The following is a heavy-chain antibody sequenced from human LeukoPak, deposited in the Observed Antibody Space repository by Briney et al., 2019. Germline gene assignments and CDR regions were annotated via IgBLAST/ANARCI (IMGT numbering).Heavy chain of an antibody. Sequence: ASVKLSCRASGYTFTGYYIHWVRRAPGQGLEWMGRINPNTGGTNYAQKFQGRVTMTRDTSISTAYMELSRLTSDDTAVYYCARVGVDLWFDPWGQGTLVTVSS. CDR3: ARVGVDLWFDP. J-gene: IGHJ5*02. D-gene: IGHD3/OR15-3a*01. CDR1: GYTFTGYY. CDR2: INPNTGGT. V-gene: IGHV1-2*06.